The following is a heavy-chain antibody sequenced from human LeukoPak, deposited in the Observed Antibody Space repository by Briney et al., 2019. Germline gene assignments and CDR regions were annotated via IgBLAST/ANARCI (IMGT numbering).Heavy chain of an antibody. V-gene: IGHV3-48*04. CDR1: GFNFNLYS. Sequence: GGSLRLSCVASGFNFNLYSMHWVRQAPGKGLEWVAFISSSGTGISYADSVRGRFTISRDNAKQSLFLQMNSLRAEDTAVYYCARDFYGYNWVSSLDHWGRGTLVTVSS. CDR2: ISSSGTGI. D-gene: IGHD5-24*01. J-gene: IGHJ4*02. CDR3: ARDFYGYNWVSSLDH.